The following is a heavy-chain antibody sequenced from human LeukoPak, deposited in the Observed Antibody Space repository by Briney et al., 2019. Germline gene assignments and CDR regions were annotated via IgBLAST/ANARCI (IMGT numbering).Heavy chain of an antibody. Sequence: SETLSLTCIVSGYSISSGYYWGWIRQPPGKGLEWIGNIHHSGSAYYNPSLKSRVTISVDTSKNQLSLKVNSVTAADTAVYYCARSLAGRYDAFDIWGQGTMVTVSS. D-gene: IGHD6-19*01. CDR1: GYSISSGYY. CDR2: IHHSGSA. J-gene: IGHJ3*02. V-gene: IGHV4-38-2*02. CDR3: ARSLAGRYDAFDI.